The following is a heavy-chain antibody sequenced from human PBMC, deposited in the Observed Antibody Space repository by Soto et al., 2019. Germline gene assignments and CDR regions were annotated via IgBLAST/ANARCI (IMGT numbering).Heavy chain of an antibody. CDR2: FYYSGIT. D-gene: IGHD6-6*01. Sequence: SETLSLTCTVSGDSLGSSSYYWGWIRQPPGKGLEWIGSFYYSGITYHNPSLKSRVTISVDTSKNQLSLKLTSVTAADTAVYYCARPKYSTSSALYDYWGQGTLVTVSS. V-gene: IGHV4-39*01. J-gene: IGHJ4*02. CDR3: ARPKYSTSSALYDY. CDR1: GDSLGSSSYY.